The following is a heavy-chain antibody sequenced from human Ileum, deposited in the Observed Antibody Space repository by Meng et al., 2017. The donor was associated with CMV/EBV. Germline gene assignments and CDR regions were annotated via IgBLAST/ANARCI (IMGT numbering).Heavy chain of an antibody. D-gene: IGHD4-17*01. J-gene: IGHJ4*02. V-gene: IGHV3-66*02. CDR1: GFTVSREY. CDR2: LHSGGSIT. CDR3: ARDCPGDYYLAY. Sequence: GESLKISCAASGFTVSREYMSWVRQAPGRGLEWVSSLHSGGSITYYADSVKGRLTISRDNSKNTLYLQKNSRRVVDTAVYYCARDCPGDYYLAYWGQGTPVTVSS.